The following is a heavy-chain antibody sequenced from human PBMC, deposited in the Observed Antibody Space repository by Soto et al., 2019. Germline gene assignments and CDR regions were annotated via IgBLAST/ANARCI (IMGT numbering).Heavy chain of an antibody. V-gene: IGHV1-69*01. J-gene: IGHJ4*02. CDR1: GGTFSSYA. D-gene: IGHD3-22*01. Sequence: QVQLVQSGAEVKKPGSSVKVSCKASGGTFSSYAISWVRQAPGQGLEWMGGIIPIFGTANYAQKFQGRVTIHADESTSTAYMELSSLRSEDTAVYYCASSTRSYYYDSSGRRTIDYWGQGTLVTVSS. CDR2: IIPIFGTA. CDR3: ASSTRSYYYDSSGRRTIDY.